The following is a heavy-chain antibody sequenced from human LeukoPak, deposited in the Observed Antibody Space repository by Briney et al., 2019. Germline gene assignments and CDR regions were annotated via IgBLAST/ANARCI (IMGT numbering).Heavy chain of an antibody. Sequence: SQTLSLTCTVSGGSISSGSYHWSWIRQPAGKGLEWIGRIYTSGSTNYNPSPKSRVTISVDTSKNQFSLKLSSVTAADTAVYYCATDRGRGHVSSWYGWFDPWGQGTLVTVSS. J-gene: IGHJ5*02. V-gene: IGHV4-61*02. D-gene: IGHD6-13*01. CDR1: GGSISSGSYH. CDR2: IYTSGST. CDR3: ATDRGRGHVSSWYGWFDP.